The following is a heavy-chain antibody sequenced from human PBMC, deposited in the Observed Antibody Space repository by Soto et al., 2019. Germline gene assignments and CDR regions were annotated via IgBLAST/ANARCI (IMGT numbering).Heavy chain of an antibody. J-gene: IGHJ5*02. CDR1: GGSISSGGYY. Sequence: SETLSLTCTVSGGSISSGGYYWSWIRQHPGKGLEWIGYIYYSGSTYYNPSLKSRVTISVDTSKNQFSLKLSSVTAADTAVYYCARSPHRSSFLKSGFDPWGQGTLVTVSS. V-gene: IGHV4-31*03. CDR2: IYYSGST. CDR3: ARSPHRSSFLKSGFDP.